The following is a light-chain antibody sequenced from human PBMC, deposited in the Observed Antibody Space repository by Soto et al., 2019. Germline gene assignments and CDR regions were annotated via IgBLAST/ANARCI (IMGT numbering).Light chain of an antibody. V-gene: IGKV3-20*01. Sequence: ETVLTQSPGTLPLPPGEKATFSCRASHIVSINYLAWYQQKPGQAPRLLIYGASSRATGIPDRFSGSGSGTDFTLTISRLEPEDYAVYYCQQYGNSPLTFGGGTKVDNK. J-gene: IGKJ4*01. CDR3: QQYGNSPLT. CDR2: GAS. CDR1: HIVSINY.